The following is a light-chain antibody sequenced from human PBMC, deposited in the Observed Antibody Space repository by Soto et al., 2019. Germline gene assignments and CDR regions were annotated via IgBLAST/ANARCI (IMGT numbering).Light chain of an antibody. V-gene: IGLV1-51*01. CDR2: DND. Sequence: QSVVTQPPSVSAAAGQKVTISCSGSSSNIGNNFVSWYRHFPGTAPKLLIGDNDKRPSGIPDRFSGSKSGTSATLGITGVQTGDEAEYYCGAWDNKLNTFVFGGGTKVTVL. J-gene: IGLJ1*01. CDR1: SSNIGNNF. CDR3: GAWDNKLNTFV.